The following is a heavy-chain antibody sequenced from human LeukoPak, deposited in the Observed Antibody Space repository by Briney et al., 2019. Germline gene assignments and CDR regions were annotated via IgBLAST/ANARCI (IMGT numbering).Heavy chain of an antibody. V-gene: IGHV3-11*03. Sequence: GGSLRLSCAASGFTFSDYYMTWSRQAPGKGLEWVSYISSRSTYINYADSVKGRFTISRDDAKNSVYLQMNSLRAEDTAVYYCARMGVLTDRYCDYWGQGILVTVSS. J-gene: IGHJ4*02. CDR2: ISSRSTYI. CDR1: GFTFSDYY. D-gene: IGHD3-16*01. CDR3: ARMGVLTDRYCDY.